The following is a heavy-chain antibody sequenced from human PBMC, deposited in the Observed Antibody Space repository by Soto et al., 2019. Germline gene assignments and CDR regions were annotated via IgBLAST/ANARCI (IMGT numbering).Heavy chain of an antibody. CDR1: GGSISTYY. CDR3: ARSHSFDGSIYHYYFDF. V-gene: IGHV4-59*01. Sequence: SETLSLTCTVSGGSISTYYWSWIRQPPGWTLEWIGYIYASGATTYNPSLESRVTMSVDMPNNEFSLELTSLTAADTAVYYCARSHSFDGSIYHYYFDFWGQGTLVTVSS. J-gene: IGHJ4*02. CDR2: IYASGAT. D-gene: IGHD3-10*01.